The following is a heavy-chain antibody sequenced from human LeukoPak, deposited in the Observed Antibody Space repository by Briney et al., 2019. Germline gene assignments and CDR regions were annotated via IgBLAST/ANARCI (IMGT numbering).Heavy chain of an antibody. CDR2: ISSSSSYI. D-gene: IGHD6-13*01. J-gene: IGHJ6*02. Sequence: GGSLRLSCAASGFTFSSYSMNWVRQAPGKRLEWVSSISSSSSYIYYADSVKGRFTISRDNAKNSLYLQMNSLRAEDTAVYYCARDRYSSSWYKYYYYYGMDVWGQGTTVTVSS. CDR1: GFTFSSYS. V-gene: IGHV3-21*01. CDR3: ARDRYSSSWYKYYYYYGMDV.